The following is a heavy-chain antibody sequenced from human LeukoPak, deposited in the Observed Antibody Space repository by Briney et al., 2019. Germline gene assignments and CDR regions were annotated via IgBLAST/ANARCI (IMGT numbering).Heavy chain of an antibody. J-gene: IGHJ4*02. Sequence: GGSLRLSCAASGFTFSSYWMSWVRQAPGKGLEWVANIKQDGSEKYYVDYVKGRFTISRDNAKNSVYMQMNRLRAEDTAVYYCARRPVVHYYDSSGYHDYWGQGTLVTVSS. D-gene: IGHD3-22*01. CDR3: ARRPVVHYYDSSGYHDY. V-gene: IGHV3-7*01. CDR1: GFTFSSYW. CDR2: IKQDGSEK.